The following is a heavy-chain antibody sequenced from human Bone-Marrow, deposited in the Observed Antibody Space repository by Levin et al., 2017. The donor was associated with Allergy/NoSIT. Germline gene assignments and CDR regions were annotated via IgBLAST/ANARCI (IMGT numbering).Heavy chain of an antibody. CDR3: ATATDTTNGYDLDF. CDR1: GDSISDYY. D-gene: IGHD5-18*01. CDR2: SYYSGAA. J-gene: IGHJ4*02. Sequence: PSETLSLTCSVSGDSISDYYWSWIRQPPGKGLEWIGYSYYSGAANYNPSLESRVTMSVDTDKNKFSLRLRSVTAAATDVYYCATATDTTNGYDLDFWGQGTLVAVSS. V-gene: IGHV4-59*01.